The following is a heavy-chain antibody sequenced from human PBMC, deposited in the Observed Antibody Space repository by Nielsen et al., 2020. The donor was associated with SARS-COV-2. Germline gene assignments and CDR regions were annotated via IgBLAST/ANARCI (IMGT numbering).Heavy chain of an antibody. CDR1: GGSFGGYY. V-gene: IGHV4-34*01. D-gene: IGHD2-2*01. Sequence: SETLSLTCAVYGGSFGGYYWSWIRQPPGKGLEWIGEVNYRGGTNYNPSLKSRVTISMDASKNQFSLKLSSVTAADTAVYYCARGYRPYCSSTSCYVNYYYYYMDVWGKGTTVTVSS. J-gene: IGHJ6*03. CDR2: VNYRGGT. CDR3: ARGYRPYCSSTSCYVNYYYYYMDV.